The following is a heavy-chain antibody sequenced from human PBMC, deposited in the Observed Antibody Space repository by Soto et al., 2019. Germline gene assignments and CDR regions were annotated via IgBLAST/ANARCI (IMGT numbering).Heavy chain of an antibody. CDR2: IYYSGSS. V-gene: IGHV4-61*01. D-gene: IGHD1-26*01. J-gene: IGHJ4*02. CDR1: GGSVSSGSYY. Sequence: SETLSLTCTVSGGSVSSGSYYWSWIRQPPGKGLDWIGYIYYSGSSNYNPSLKCRVTIAVDTYKNQFSLKLSSVTAADTAVYYYARVAPKSSGSHLFYFDYSGQGPLVTVYS. CDR3: ARVAPKSSGSHLFYFDY.